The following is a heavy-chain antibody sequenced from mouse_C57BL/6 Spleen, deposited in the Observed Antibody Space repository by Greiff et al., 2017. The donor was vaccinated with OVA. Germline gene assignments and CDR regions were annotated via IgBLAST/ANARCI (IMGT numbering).Heavy chain of an antibody. V-gene: IGHV5-6*02. CDR2: ISSGGSYT. CDR1: GFTFSSYG. CDR3: ARPLYYYGSSYGAMDY. J-gene: IGHJ4*01. Sequence: DVKLVESGGDLVKPGGSLKLSCAASGFTFSSYGMSWVRQTPDKRLEWVATISSGGSYTYYPDSVKGRFTISRDNAKNTLYLQMSSLKSEDTAMYYCARPLYYYGSSYGAMDYWGQGTSVTVSS. D-gene: IGHD1-1*01.